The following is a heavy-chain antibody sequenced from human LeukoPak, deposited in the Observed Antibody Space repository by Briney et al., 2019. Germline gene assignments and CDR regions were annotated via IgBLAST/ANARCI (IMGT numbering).Heavy chain of an antibody. CDR1: GGSFSGYY. V-gene: IGHV4-34*01. J-gene: IGHJ4*02. CDR2: IYHSGST. D-gene: IGHD6-6*01. Sequence: SETLSLTCAVYGGSFSGYYWSWIRQPPGKGLEWIGSIYHSGSTYYNPSLKSRVTISVDTSKNQFSLKLSSVTAADTAVYYCARRGYSSSYYFDYWGQGTLVTVSS. CDR3: ARRGYSSSYYFDY.